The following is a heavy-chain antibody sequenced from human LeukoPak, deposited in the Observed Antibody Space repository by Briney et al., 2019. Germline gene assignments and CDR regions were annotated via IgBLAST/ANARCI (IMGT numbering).Heavy chain of an antibody. CDR1: GFTFSTYS. J-gene: IGHJ3*02. Sequence: PGGSLRLSCAASGFTFSTYSMNWVRQAPGKGLEWVSSTSSTSSYIYDADSVKGRFTISRDNAKNSLYLQMNSLRAEDTAVYYCARDHPRRASSAFDIWGQGTMVAVSS. V-gene: IGHV3-21*01. D-gene: IGHD3-10*01. CDR2: TSSTSSYI. CDR3: ARDHPRRASSAFDI.